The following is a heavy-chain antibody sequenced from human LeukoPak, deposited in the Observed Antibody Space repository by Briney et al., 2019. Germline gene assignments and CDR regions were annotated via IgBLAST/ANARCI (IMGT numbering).Heavy chain of an antibody. CDR3: ARTPDTAMVTADYYFDY. D-gene: IGHD5-18*01. CDR1: GFTFSSYA. J-gene: IGHJ4*02. Sequence: GALRLSCAASGFTFSSYAMSWVRQAPGKGLEWVSAISGSGGSTYYADSVKGRFTISRDNSKNTLYLQMNSLRAEDTAVYYCARTPDTAMVTADYYFDYWGQGTLVTVSS. V-gene: IGHV3-23*01. CDR2: ISGSGGST.